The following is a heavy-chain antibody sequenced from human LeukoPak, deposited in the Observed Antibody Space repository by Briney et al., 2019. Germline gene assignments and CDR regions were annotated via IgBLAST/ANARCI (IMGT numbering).Heavy chain of an antibody. V-gene: IGHV3-23*01. CDR2: ISGSGGAT. CDR3: AKAVVVVPAATPFDY. Sequence: GGSLRPSCAASGFTLSSYAMSWVRQAPGKGLEWVSTISGSGGATYYADSVKGRFTISRDNSKITLYLQMNGLRAEDTALFYCAKAVVVVPAATPFDYWGLGTLVTVSS. J-gene: IGHJ4*02. D-gene: IGHD2-2*01. CDR1: GFTLSSYA.